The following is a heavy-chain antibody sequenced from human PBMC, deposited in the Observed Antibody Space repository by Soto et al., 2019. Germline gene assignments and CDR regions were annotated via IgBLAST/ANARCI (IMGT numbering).Heavy chain of an antibody. J-gene: IGHJ6*04. CDR3: AKDRGGRFGAWGDV. D-gene: IGHD3-10*01. Sequence: HPGGSLRLSCAASGFTFSSYGMHWVRQAPGKGLEWVAVISYDGSNKYYADSVKGRFTISRDNSKNTLYLQMNSLRAEDTAVYYCAKDRGGRFGAWGDVWGKGTTVTVSS. V-gene: IGHV3-30*18. CDR2: ISYDGSNK. CDR1: GFTFSSYG.